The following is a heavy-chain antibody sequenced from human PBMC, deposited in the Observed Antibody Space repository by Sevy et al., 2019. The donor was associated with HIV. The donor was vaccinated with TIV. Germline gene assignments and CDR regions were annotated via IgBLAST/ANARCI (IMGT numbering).Heavy chain of an antibody. CDR3: ARAVFSTSGTYYFDY. Sequence: SETLSLTCIVSGASITTNYWSWIRQPAGEGLELIGRIYNRGNTDYNTNYNPSLESRVSMSIDTSKNQFSLNLSSVTVADTAVYYCARAVFSTSGTYYFDYWGQGTLVTVSS. D-gene: IGHD5-12*01. CDR2: IYNRGNTDYNT. CDR1: GASITTNY. J-gene: IGHJ4*02. V-gene: IGHV4-4*07.